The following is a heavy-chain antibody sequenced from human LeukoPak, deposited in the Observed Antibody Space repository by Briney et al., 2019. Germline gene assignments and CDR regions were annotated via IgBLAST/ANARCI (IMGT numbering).Heavy chain of an antibody. Sequence: GSLRLSCAASGFTFSSYAMSWVRQAPGKGLEWIASIHHDGTTFYNPSLKSRLAISLDTANNQFSLRLNSVAAADTAIYYCVKIGGRSGSRHFDRWDQGTLVT. CDR2: IHHDGTT. V-gene: IGHV4-38-2*01. J-gene: IGHJ4*02. CDR1: GFTFSSYA. CDR3: VKIGGRSGSRHFDR. D-gene: IGHD3-16*01.